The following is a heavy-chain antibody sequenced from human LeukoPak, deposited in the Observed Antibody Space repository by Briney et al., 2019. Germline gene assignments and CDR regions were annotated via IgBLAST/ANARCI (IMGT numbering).Heavy chain of an antibody. CDR3: AKDLGSSGTASYFDY. CDR1: GLTFSSYA. J-gene: IGHJ4*02. D-gene: IGHD6-19*01. V-gene: IGHV3-23*01. Sequence: GGSLRLSCAASGLTFSSYAMSWVRQAPGKGLEWVSAISGSGGSTYYADSVKGRFTISRDNSKNTLYLQMNSLRAEDTAVYYCAKDLGSSGTASYFDYWGQGTLVTVSS. CDR2: ISGSGGST.